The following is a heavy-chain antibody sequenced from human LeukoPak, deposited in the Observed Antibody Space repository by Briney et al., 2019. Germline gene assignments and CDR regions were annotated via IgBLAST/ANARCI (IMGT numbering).Heavy chain of an antibody. V-gene: IGHV4-39*07. J-gene: IGHJ4*02. CDR2: IYYRGST. Sequence: SSETLSLTCTVSGGSISSSTHYWGWIRQPPGKGLEWIGNIYYRGSTYYNPSLKSRVTISVDTSKNQFSLKLSSVTAADTAVYYCASLRGPADYWGQGTLVTVSS. CDR1: GGSISSSTHY. CDR3: ASLRGPADY.